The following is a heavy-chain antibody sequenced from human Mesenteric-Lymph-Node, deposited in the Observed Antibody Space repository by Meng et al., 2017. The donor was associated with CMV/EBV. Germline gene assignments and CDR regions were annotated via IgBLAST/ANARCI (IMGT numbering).Heavy chain of an antibody. CDR3: ARDRDGYNLVDH. Sequence: CTVSGGSISSGGYYWNWIRQYPGKGLEWIGYIYYSGSTYYNPSLESRVTMSVDTSENQFFLKLSSVTAADTAVYYCARDRDGYNLVDHWGQGTLVTVSS. J-gene: IGHJ4*02. D-gene: IGHD5-24*01. V-gene: IGHV4-31*03. CDR1: GGSISSGGYY. CDR2: IYYSGST.